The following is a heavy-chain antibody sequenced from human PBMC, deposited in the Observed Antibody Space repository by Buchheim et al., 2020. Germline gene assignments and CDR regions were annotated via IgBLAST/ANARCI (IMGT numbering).Heavy chain of an antibody. CDR1: GGSVSSGSYY. CDR3: ARAYYDFWSGPFFDY. CDR2: IYYSGST. V-gene: IGHV4-61*01. Sequence: QVQLQESGPGLVKPSETLSLTCTVSGGSVSSGSYYWSWLRQPPGKGLEWIGYIYYSGSTNYNPSLKSRVTISVDTSKNQFSQKLSSVTAADTAVYYCARAYYDFWSGPFFDYWGQGTL. D-gene: IGHD3-3*01. J-gene: IGHJ4*02.